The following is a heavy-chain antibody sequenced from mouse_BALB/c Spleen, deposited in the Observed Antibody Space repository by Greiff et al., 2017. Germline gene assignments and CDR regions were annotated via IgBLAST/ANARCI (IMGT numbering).Heavy chain of an antibody. J-gene: IGHJ4*01. D-gene: IGHD1-1*01. CDR3: TRDTSYYAMDY. CDR2: IYPSDSYT. CDR1: GYTFTSYW. V-gene: IGHV1-69*02. Sequence: VQLQQPGAELVRPGASVKLSCKASGYTFTSYWINWVKQRPGQGLEWIGNIYPSDSYTNYNQKFKDKATLTVDKSSSTAYMQLSSPTSEDSAVYYCTRDTSYYAMDYWGQGTSVTVSS.